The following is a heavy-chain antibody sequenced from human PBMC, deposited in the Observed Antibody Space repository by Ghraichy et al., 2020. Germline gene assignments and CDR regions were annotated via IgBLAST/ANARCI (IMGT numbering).Heavy chain of an antibody. D-gene: IGHD5-24*01. V-gene: IGHV3-30*18. CDR2: VSYDGSNK. Sequence: LSLTCAASGFTFSSYGMHWVRQAPDKGLEWVAVVSYDGSNKYYADSVKGRFTISRDNSKNTLYLQMNSLSTEDTAVYYCAKSEMATQRGYFDYWGQGTLVTVSS. J-gene: IGHJ4*02. CDR1: GFTFSSYG. CDR3: AKSEMATQRGYFDY.